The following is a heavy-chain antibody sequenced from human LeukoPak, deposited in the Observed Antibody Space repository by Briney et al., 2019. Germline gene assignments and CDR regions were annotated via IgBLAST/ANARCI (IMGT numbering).Heavy chain of an antibody. J-gene: IGHJ4*02. CDR3: AKEYGSGSYYKLDY. Sequence: AGGSLRLSCAASGFTFSSYAMSWVRQAPGKGLEWVSAISGSGGSTCYADSVKGRFTISRDNSKNTLYLQMNSLRAEDTAVYYCAKEYGSGSYYKLDYWGQGTLVTVSS. CDR2: ISGSGGST. V-gene: IGHV3-23*01. CDR1: GFTFSSYA. D-gene: IGHD3-10*01.